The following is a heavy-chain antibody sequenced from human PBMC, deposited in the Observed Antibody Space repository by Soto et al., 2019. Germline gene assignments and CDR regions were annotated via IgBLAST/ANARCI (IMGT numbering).Heavy chain of an antibody. Sequence: QVQLAESGGGVARPGRTLRLSCSASGFIFSDYAMHWVRQAPGKAMERVAVILFDGNKKYYADSVKGRFTISRDNSKNTLYLQMNGLRAEDTAVYYCASDGSQTISGSYLSSWGQGSLVSVSS. CDR3: ASDGSQTISGSYLSS. D-gene: IGHD1-26*01. CDR1: GFIFSDYA. V-gene: IGHV3-30*03. CDR2: ILFDGNKK. J-gene: IGHJ5*02.